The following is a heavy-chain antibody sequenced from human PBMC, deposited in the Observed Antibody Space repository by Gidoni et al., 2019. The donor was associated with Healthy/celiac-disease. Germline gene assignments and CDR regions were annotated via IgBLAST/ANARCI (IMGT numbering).Heavy chain of an antibody. D-gene: IGHD6-6*01. Sequence: QLQLQQWGAGLLQPSETLSLTCAVSVRSFSGSYWSWIRQPPGKGLEWIGEINHSRSTNYTPSPKSRVTISVDTSKNQFSLKLSAVTAADRAVYYCARGKGQPAEGVEYSSSFFDYWGQGTLVTVSS. J-gene: IGHJ4*02. CDR1: VRSFSGSY. V-gene: IGHV4-34*01. CDR2: INHSRST. CDR3: ARGKGQPAEGVEYSSSFFDY.